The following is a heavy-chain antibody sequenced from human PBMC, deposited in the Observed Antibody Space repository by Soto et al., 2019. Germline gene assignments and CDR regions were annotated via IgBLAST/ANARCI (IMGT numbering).Heavy chain of an antibody. D-gene: IGHD3-10*01. J-gene: IGHJ5*01. CDR2: INHSGST. CDR1: GGSFRGYY. CDR3: ERGRVEMFTIGPSWKPYNLFYS. V-gene: IGHV4-34*01. Sequence: SETLSHTCAVYGGSFRGYYWSWIRQPPGKGLEWIGEINHSGSTNYNPSLKSRVTISVDTSKNQFSLKLSSVTAADTAVYYCERGRVEMFTIGPSWKPYNLFYSWGQRTLVTVSS.